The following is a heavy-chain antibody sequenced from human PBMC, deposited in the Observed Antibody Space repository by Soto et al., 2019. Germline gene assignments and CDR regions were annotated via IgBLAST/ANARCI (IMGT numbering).Heavy chain of an antibody. CDR1: GFTVSSNY. CDR2: IYSGGST. D-gene: IGHD4-17*01. V-gene: IGHV3-53*04. CDR3: ARPRTYGDYALGI. J-gene: IGHJ3*02. Sequence: GGPLRLSCAASGFTVSSNYMSWVRQAPGKGLEWVSVIYSGGSTYYADSVKGRFTISRHNSKNTLYLQMNSLRAEDTAVYYCARPRTYGDYALGIWGQGTMVTVSS.